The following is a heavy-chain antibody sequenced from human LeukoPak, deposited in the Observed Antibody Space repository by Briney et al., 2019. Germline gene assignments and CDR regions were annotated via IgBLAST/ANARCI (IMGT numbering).Heavy chain of an antibody. CDR3: ARAVGPRGGNWFDP. V-gene: IGHV1-2*02. CDR1: GYTFTGYY. J-gene: IGHJ5*02. Sequence: ASVKVSCKASGYTFTGYYIHWVRQAPGQGLEWMGWINPNSGGTDYAQKFQGRVTMTRDTSTSTVYMDLGSLRSDDTAVYYCARAVGPRGGNWFDPWGQGTLVTVSS. CDR2: INPNSGGT. D-gene: IGHD1-26*01.